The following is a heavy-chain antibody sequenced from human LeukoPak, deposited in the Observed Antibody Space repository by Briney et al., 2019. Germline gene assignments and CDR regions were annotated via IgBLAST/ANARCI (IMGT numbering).Heavy chain of an antibody. D-gene: IGHD1-7*01. CDR1: GFTFSSYS. CDR2: ISSSSSYI. Sequence: PGGSLRLSCAASGFTFSSYSMNWVRQAPGKGLEWVSSISSSSSYIYYADSVKGRFTISRDNAKNSLYLQMNSLRAEDTAVYYCARDRLELRGLWMVDAFDIWGQGTMVTVSS. V-gene: IGHV3-21*01. J-gene: IGHJ3*02. CDR3: ARDRLELRGLWMVDAFDI.